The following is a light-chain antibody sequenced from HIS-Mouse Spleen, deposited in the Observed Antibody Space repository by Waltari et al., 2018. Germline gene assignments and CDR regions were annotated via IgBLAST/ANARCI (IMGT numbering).Light chain of an antibody. CDR2: DVS. CDR3: SSYTSSSTEV. J-gene: IGLJ2*01. CDR1: SSDVGGYNY. Sequence: QSALTQPASVSGSPGQSITISCTGTSSDVGGYNYVSWYQQHPGKAPKLMIYDVSNRHSGVSNRFAGSKSGNTASLTISGLQAEDEADYYCSSYTSSSTEVFGGGTKLTVL. V-gene: IGLV2-14*03.